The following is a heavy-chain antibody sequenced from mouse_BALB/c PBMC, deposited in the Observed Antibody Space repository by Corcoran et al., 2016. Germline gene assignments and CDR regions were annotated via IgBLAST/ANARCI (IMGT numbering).Heavy chain of an antibody. J-gene: IGHJ4*01. CDR2: INTYTGEP. D-gene: IGHD2-3*01. CDR3: ARSDGYYYAMDY. CDR1: GYTFTNYG. Sequence: QIQLVQSGPELKKPGETVKISCKASGYTFTNYGMNWVKQAPGKGLKWMGWINTYTGEPTYADDFKGRFAFFLETSASTAYLQINNLKNEDMATYFCARSDGYYYAMDYWGQGTSVTVSS. V-gene: IGHV9-1*02.